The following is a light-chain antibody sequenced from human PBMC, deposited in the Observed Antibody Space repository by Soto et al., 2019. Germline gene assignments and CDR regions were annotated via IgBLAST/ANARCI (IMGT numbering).Light chain of an antibody. CDR2: EVS. J-gene: IGLJ1*01. CDR3: SSYTSSSTSSYV. V-gene: IGLV2-14*01. Sequence: QSALTQPASVSGSPGQSITISCTGTSSDVGGYNYVSWYQQHPGKAPKLMIYEVSNRPSGVSNRFSGSKSGNTASLTISGLQAKDEADYYCSSYTSSSTSSYVFGTGTKVTVL. CDR1: SSDVGGYNY.